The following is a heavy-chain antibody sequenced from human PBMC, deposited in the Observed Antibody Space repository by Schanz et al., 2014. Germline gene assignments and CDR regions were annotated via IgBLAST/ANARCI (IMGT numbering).Heavy chain of an antibody. Sequence: QVQLEQSGAEVKKPGASVKVSCKASGYTFISYGISWVRQAPGQGLEWMGWISADNGNTNYAQKLQGRVTMTTDTSTSTAYMELRSLRSDDTAVYYCARGGYSSGWYDRDIAHFDYWGQGTLVTVSS. CDR2: ISADNGNT. J-gene: IGHJ4*02. CDR3: ARGGYSSGWYDRDIAHFDY. CDR1: GYTFISYG. V-gene: IGHV1-18*01. D-gene: IGHD6-19*01.